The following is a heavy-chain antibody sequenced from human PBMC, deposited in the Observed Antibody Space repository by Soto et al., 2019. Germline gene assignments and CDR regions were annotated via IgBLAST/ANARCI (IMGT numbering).Heavy chain of an antibody. CDR1: GFTFSSYS. V-gene: IGHV3-21*01. D-gene: IGHD3-16*01. Sequence: PGGSLRLSCAASGFTFSSYSMNWVRQAPGKGLEWVSSISSSSSYIYYADSVKGRFTISRDNAKNSLYLQMNSLRAEDTAVYYCARNRSLRGTEQGYFDYWGQGTLVTVSS. CDR2: ISSSSSYI. CDR3: ARNRSLRGTEQGYFDY. J-gene: IGHJ4*02.